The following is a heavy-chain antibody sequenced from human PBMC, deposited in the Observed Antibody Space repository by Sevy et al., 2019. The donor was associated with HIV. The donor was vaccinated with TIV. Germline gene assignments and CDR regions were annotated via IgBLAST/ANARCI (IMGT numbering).Heavy chain of an antibody. CDR3: AREAVALDY. J-gene: IGHJ4*01. CDR2: IYYTGST. Sequence: SETLSLTCTVSGDSISSNNFYWGWVRQPLEKGLEWIGSIYYTGSTYYNPSLKSRVTISVDTSKDQFSLKLTSVTAADTAVYYCAREAVALDYWGQRTLVTVSS. D-gene: IGHD6-19*01. V-gene: IGHV4-39*02. CDR1: GDSISSNNFY.